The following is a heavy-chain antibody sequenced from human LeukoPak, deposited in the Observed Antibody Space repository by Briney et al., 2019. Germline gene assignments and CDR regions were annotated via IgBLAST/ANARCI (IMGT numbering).Heavy chain of an antibody. J-gene: IGHJ4*02. CDR2: INPNSGGT. D-gene: IGHD2-21*02. Sequence: ASVKVSCKASGYTFTGYYMHWVRQAPGQGLEWVGWINPNSGGTNYAKKFPGRVTMTRDTSISTAYMGLSRRSSGDTAVCYCGRGKTMVYCGGDCYRFDNWGQGTLVTVSS. CDR3: GRGKTMVYCGGDCYRFDN. CDR1: GYTFTGYY. V-gene: IGHV1-2*02.